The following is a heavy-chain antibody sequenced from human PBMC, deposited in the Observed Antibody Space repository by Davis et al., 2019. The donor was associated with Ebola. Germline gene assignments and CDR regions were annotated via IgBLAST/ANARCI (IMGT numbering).Heavy chain of an antibody. CDR2: INPHNGNT. CDR1: GYTFTSYG. D-gene: IGHD3-3*01. J-gene: IGHJ4*02. CDR3: ARAATYYDFLHY. Sequence: ASVKVSCKASGYTFTSYGITWVRQAPGQGLEWMGWINPHNGNTNYGQNVQGRVTMTTDTSTSTAYMEVGILRSDDTAVYYCARAATYYDFLHYWGQGTLVTVSS. V-gene: IGHV1-18*04.